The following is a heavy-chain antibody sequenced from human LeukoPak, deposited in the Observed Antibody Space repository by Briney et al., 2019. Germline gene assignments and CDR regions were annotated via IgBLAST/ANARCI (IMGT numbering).Heavy chain of an antibody. Sequence: LGGSLRLSCAASGFTFSDYAMRWVRQAPGKGLEWVAVLSYGGTNKYYADSVKGRFTISRDNSKNTMFLQMNSLRAEDTAVYHCARDRSGYANDAFDFWGQGTMVTVSS. D-gene: IGHD3-3*01. J-gene: IGHJ3*01. CDR2: LSYGGTNK. V-gene: IGHV3-30-3*01. CDR3: ARDRSGYANDAFDF. CDR1: GFTFSDYA.